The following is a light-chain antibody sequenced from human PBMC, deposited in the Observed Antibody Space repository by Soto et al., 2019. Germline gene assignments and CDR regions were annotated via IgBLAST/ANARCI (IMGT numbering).Light chain of an antibody. V-gene: IGKV3-15*01. Sequence: EIVMTQSPGTLSVSPGERVTLSCRASQSVSNKLAWYQQKLGQAPRLLIYRASTSATGIPARFSVSGSGTEFTLTISSLQSEDFAVYYCQQYNNWPPITFGQGTRLEIK. CDR2: RAS. J-gene: IGKJ5*01. CDR1: QSVSNK. CDR3: QQYNNWPPIT.